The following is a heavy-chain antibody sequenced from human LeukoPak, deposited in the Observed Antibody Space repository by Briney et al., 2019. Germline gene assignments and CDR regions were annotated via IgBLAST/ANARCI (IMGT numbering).Heavy chain of an antibody. CDR3: AREDYDILTGYSHGAFDI. CDR2: ISGSGGST. D-gene: IGHD3-9*01. CDR1: GFTFSSYA. J-gene: IGHJ3*02. Sequence: GGSLRLSCAASGFTFSSYAMSWVRQAPGKGLEWVSAISGSGGSTYYADSVKGRFTISRDNSKNSLYLQMNSLRAEDTAVYYCAREDYDILTGYSHGAFDIWGQGTMVTVSS. V-gene: IGHV3-23*01.